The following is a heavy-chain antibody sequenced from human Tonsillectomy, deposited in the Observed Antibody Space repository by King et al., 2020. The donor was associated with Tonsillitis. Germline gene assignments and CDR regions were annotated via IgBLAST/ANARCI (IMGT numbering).Heavy chain of an antibody. V-gene: IGHV1-69*01. Sequence: QLVQSGAEVKKPGSSVKVSCKVSGGTFTTYAINWVRQAPGQGLEWMGDIIPIFGRANYAQKFQGRVTITADESTSTAYMELNRLRSEDTAVYYCARDLDGMDVWGQGTTGTGSS. CDR3: ARDLDGMDV. CDR1: GGTFTTYA. CDR2: IIPIFGRA. J-gene: IGHJ6*02.